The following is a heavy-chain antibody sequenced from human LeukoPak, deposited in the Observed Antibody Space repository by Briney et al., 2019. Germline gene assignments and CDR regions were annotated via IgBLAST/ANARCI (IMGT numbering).Heavy chain of an antibody. V-gene: IGHV3-23*01. CDR3: ARESHSSGWFDY. J-gene: IGHJ4*02. D-gene: IGHD6-19*01. CDR1: GFTFSSYA. Sequence: GGSLRLSCAASGFTFSSYAMSWVRQAPGKGLEWVSLISGSGGSTYYADSVKGRFTISRDNSKNTLYLQMNSLRAEDTAVYYCARESHSSGWFDYWGQGTLVTVSS. CDR2: ISGSGGST.